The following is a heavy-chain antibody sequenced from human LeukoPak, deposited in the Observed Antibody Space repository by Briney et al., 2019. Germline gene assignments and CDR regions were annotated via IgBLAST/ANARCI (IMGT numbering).Heavy chain of an antibody. CDR3: ASRGDSSGSYYAPYDAFDI. D-gene: IGHD1-26*01. CDR2: IYPGDSDT. V-gene: IGHV5-51*01. J-gene: IGHJ3*02. CDR1: GYSFTSYW. Sequence: GESLKISCKGSGYSFTSYWICWVRQMPGKGLEWMGIIYPGDSDTRYSPSFQGQVTISADKSISTAYLQWSSLKASDTAMYYCASRGDSSGSYYAPYDAFDIWGQGTMVTVSS.